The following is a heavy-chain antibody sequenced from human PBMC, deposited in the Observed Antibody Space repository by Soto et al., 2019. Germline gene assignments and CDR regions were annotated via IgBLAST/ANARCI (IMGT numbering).Heavy chain of an antibody. CDR1: GGSISGYY. CDR2: IYSSGTT. J-gene: IGHJ4*02. D-gene: IGHD6-13*01. V-gene: IGHV4-59*01. Sequence: PSETLSLTCTVSGGSISGYYWSWIRQPPGKGLEWIGYIYSSGTTNYNPSLKSRVTISVDTSKNQFSLKLSSVTAADTAVYYCARGRIAADGFDYWGQGTLVTVSS. CDR3: ARGRIAADGFDY.